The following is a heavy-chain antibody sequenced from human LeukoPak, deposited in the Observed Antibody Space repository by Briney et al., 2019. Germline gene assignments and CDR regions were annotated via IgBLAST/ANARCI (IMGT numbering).Heavy chain of an antibody. Sequence: PGGSLRLSCAASGFTFSDYYMSWIRQAPGKGLEWVSYISSSGSTIYYADSVKGRFTISRDNAKNSLYLQTNSLRAEDTAVYYCARDVDGSGSYSFFDYWGQGTLVTVSS. J-gene: IGHJ4*02. CDR1: GFTFSDYY. D-gene: IGHD3-10*01. CDR2: ISSSGSTI. CDR3: ARDVDGSGSYSFFDY. V-gene: IGHV3-11*01.